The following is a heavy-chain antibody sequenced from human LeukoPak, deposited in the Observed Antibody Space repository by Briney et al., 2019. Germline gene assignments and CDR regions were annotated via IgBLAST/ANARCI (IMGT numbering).Heavy chain of an antibody. CDR1: GGSISSTSYY. CDR2: IYYSGST. V-gene: IGHV4-39*01. D-gene: IGHD2/OR15-2a*01. J-gene: IGHJ4*02. Sequence: SETLSLTCTVSGGSISSTSYYWGWIRQPPGKGLEWIASIYYSGSTYYNPSLKSRVTISVDTSKNQFSLKLSSVTAADTAVYYCARHHEENGDYWGQGTLVTVSS. CDR3: ARHHEENGDY.